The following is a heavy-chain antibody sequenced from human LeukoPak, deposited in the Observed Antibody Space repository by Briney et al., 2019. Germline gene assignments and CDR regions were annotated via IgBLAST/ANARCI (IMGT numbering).Heavy chain of an antibody. D-gene: IGHD2-15*01. CDR2: IYYSGST. CDR3: ARDRYCTGGSCYSGRFDP. V-gene: IGHV4-59*01. J-gene: IGHJ5*02. Sequence: PSETLSLTCTVSGDSISSYYRTWIRQPPGKGLEWIGYIYYSGSTNYNPSLKSRVTISLDTSKNQFSLKLSSVTAADTAVYYCARDRYCTGGSCYSGRFDPWGQGTLVTVSS. CDR1: GDSISSYY.